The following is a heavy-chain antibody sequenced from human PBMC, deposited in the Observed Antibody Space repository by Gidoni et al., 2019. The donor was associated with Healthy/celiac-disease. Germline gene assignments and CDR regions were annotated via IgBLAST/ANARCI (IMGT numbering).Heavy chain of an antibody. CDR2: ISGSGCST. V-gene: IGHV3-23*01. Sequence: EVQLLESGGGLVQPGGSLRLSCAASGFNFSSYAMSWVRPAPGKGLEWVSAISGSGCSTYYADSVKGRFTISRDNSKNTLYLQMNSLRAEDTAVYYWAKDLKGGYVTYYDYVWGSYRPLDFDYWGQGTLVTVSS. CDR1: GFNFSSYA. D-gene: IGHD3-16*02. J-gene: IGHJ4*02. CDR3: AKDLKGGYVTYYDYVWGSYRPLDFDY.